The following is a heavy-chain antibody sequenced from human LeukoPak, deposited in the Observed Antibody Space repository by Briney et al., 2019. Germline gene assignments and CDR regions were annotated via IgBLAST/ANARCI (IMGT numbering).Heavy chain of an antibody. CDR1: GFTFSSYW. J-gene: IGHJ4*02. CDR3: ARDYAGSPDY. CDR2: INPGGSSI. D-gene: IGHD3-10*01. Sequence: GGSLRLSCAASGFTFSSYWMHWVRQVPGKGLVWVARINPGGSSITYADSVKGRFTISRDNAKNTLYLQMNSLRDEDTAVYFCARDYAGSPDYWGQGTLVTVSA. V-gene: IGHV3-74*01.